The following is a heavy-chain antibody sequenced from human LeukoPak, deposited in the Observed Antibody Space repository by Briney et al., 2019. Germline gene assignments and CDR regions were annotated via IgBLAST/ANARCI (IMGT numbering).Heavy chain of an antibody. CDR1: GYTFTSYA. Sequence: ASVKVSCKASGYTFTSYAMHWVRQAPGQRLEWMGWINAGNGYTKFSQKFQGRVTITRDTSANTAYMELSSLRSEDTAVYYCARGPFSRMDVWGQGTTVTVSS. J-gene: IGHJ6*02. V-gene: IGHV1-3*01. CDR2: INAGNGYT. CDR3: ARGPFSRMDV.